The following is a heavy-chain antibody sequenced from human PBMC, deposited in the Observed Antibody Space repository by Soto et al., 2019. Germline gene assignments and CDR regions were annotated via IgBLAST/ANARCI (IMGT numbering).Heavy chain of an antibody. Sequence: GGSLRLSCAASGFTFSSYAMHWVRQAPGKGLEWVAVISYDGSNKYYADSVKGRFTISRDNSKNTLYLQMNSLRAEDTAVYYCARDGYCSSTSCYYFDYWGQGTLVTVSS. CDR2: ISYDGSNK. D-gene: IGHD2-2*01. V-gene: IGHV3-30*04. CDR3: ARDGYCSSTSCYYFDY. J-gene: IGHJ4*02. CDR1: GFTFSSYA.